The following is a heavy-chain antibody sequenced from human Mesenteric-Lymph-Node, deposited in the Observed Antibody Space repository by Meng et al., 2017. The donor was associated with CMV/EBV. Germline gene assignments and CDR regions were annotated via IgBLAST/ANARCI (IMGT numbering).Heavy chain of an antibody. CDR1: GFTFSSYA. J-gene: IGHJ6*02. Sequence: GGSLRLSCAASGFTFSSYAMSWVRQAPGKGLEWVSAISGSGGSTYYADSVKGRFTISRDNAKNTLYLQMNSLRAEDTAVYYCARELRRYTGLDVWGQGTTVTVSS. CDR2: ISGSGGST. D-gene: IGHD5-12*01. CDR3: ARELRRYTGLDV. V-gene: IGHV3-23*01.